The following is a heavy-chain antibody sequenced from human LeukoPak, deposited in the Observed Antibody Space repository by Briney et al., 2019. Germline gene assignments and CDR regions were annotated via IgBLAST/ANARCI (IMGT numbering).Heavy chain of an antibody. CDR2: IYYSGST. CDR3: ARAEALYDFWSGYYSDAFDI. CDR1: GGSISSYY. V-gene: IGHV4-59*01. Sequence: PSETLSLTCTVSGGSISSYYWSWTRQPPGKGLEWIGYIYYSGSTNYNPSLKSRVTISVDTSKNQFSLKLSSVTAADTAVYYCARAEALYDFWSGYYSDAFDIWGQGTMVTVSS. J-gene: IGHJ3*02. D-gene: IGHD3-3*01.